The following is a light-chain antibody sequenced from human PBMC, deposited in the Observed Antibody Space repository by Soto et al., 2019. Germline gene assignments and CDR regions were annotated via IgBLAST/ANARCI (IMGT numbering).Light chain of an antibody. CDR1: HSLSSSY. CDR3: QYYGTAPGT. J-gene: IGKJ1*01. Sequence: EIVLTQSPGTLSLSPGETASLSCRASHSLSSSYLAWYQQKPGQAPRLLIYSASSGAPGIPDRFSGSGSGTDFTLTISRLEPEDFAVYYCQYYGTAPGTFGQGTKVESK. CDR2: SAS. V-gene: IGKV3-20*01.